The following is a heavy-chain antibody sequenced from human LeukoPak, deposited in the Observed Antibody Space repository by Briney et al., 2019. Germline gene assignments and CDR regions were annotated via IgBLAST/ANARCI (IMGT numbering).Heavy chain of an antibody. D-gene: IGHD3-22*01. CDR1: GESFNGYY. CDR3: AGRPYYYDSSGPGVFDY. CDR2: INHSGST. Sequence: KSSETLSLTCAVYGESFNGYYWSWIRQSPGKGLEWIGEINHSGSTNYNPSLKSRVTISVDTSKNQFSLKLSSVTAADTAVYYCAGRPYYYDSSGPGVFDYWGQGTLVTVSS. J-gene: IGHJ4*02. V-gene: IGHV4-34*01.